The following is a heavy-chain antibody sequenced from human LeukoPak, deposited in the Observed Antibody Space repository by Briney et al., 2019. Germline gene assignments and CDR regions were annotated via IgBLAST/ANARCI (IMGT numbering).Heavy chain of an antibody. J-gene: IGHJ5*02. Sequence: PSETLSLTCTVSGGSMVNYHWTWIRQSTGKEPEYIGYIYNIETTYNNPSLMGRVTVSVDMSSRQFSLKLKSVTAADTAVYYCARGLDGYRFDPWGQGIMVTVSS. CDR1: GGSMVNYH. CDR2: IYNIETT. V-gene: IGHV4-59*01. D-gene: IGHD5-18*01. CDR3: ARGLDGYRFDP.